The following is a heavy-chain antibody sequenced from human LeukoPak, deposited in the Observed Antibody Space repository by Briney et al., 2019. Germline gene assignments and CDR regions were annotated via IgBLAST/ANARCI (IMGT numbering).Heavy chain of an antibody. D-gene: IGHD3-3*01. CDR3: TTGLTDFWSGYYTPRFDY. J-gene: IGHJ4*02. CDR1: GFTFSNAW. CDR2: IKSKTDGGTT. V-gene: IGHV3-15*01. Sequence: GSLRLSCAASGFTFSNAWMSWVRQAPGKGLEWVGRIKSKTDGGTTDYAAPVKGRFTISRDDSKNTLYLQMNSLKTEDTAVYYCTTGLTDFWSGYYTPRFDYWGQGTLVTVSS.